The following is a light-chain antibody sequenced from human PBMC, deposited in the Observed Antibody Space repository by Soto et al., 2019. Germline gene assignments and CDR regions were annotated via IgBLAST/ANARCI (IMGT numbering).Light chain of an antibody. V-gene: IGLV2-14*01. Sequence: QSVLTQPASVSGSPGQSITISCTGPNSDVGGYNYVSWYQQHPGKAPKLMIYDVSSRPSGVSNRFSGSKSGNTASLTISGLQAEDEADYYCSSFTSSSTYVFGTGTKVTVL. CDR2: DVS. CDR1: NSDVGGYNY. CDR3: SSFTSSSTYV. J-gene: IGLJ1*01.